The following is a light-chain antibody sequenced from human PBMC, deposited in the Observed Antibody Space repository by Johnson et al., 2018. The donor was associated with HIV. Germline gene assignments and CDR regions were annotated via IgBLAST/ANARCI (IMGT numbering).Light chain of an antibody. CDR2: ENT. J-gene: IGLJ1*01. V-gene: IGLV1-51*02. CDR3: GTWDSSLSAGV. CDR1: SSNIGNNY. Sequence: QSVLTQPPSVSAAPGQKVTISCSGSSSNIGNNYVSWYQQLPGTAPKLLIYENTKRPSGIPDRFSGSKSGPSATLGITGLQTGAEADYYCGTWDSSLSAGVFGTGTKVTVL.